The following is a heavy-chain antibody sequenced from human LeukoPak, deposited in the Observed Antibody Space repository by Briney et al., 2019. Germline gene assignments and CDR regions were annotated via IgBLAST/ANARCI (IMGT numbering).Heavy chain of an antibody. D-gene: IGHD3-10*01. CDR2: IWYDGTNK. V-gene: IGHV3-30*07. CDR1: GFTFSSYA. CDR3: TRGRGFGGFGELSP. Sequence: PGGSLRLSCAASGFTFSSYAMHWVRQAPGKGLAWVAIIWYDGTNKYYADPVKGRFTISRDDSKNTLYLHMNSLRAEDTAVYYCTRGRGFGGFGELSPWGQGTLVTVSS. J-gene: IGHJ5*02.